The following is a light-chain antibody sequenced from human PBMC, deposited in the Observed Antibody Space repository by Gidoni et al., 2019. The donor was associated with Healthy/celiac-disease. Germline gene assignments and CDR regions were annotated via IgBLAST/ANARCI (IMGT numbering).Light chain of an antibody. CDR3: QAWDSSTAVYV. CDR1: KLGDKY. Sequence: SYELTPPPSVSVSPGQTASITCSGDKLGDKYACWYQQQPGQSPVLVIDQDSKRPSGIPERFSGSHSGNTATLTISGTQAMDEADYYCQAWDSSTAVYVFGTGTKVTVL. CDR2: QDS. J-gene: IGLJ1*01. V-gene: IGLV3-1*01.